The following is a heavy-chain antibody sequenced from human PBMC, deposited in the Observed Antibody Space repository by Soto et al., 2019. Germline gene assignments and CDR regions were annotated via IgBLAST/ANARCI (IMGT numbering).Heavy chain of an antibody. Sequence: PGGSMRLSCAASGVTFSSYEMNWVRQTPGKGLEWVSYISSSGSTRYYADSVKGRFTISRDNAKNSLYLQMNSLRAEDTAVYYFARGSRYFDCLLSHCDYWGQGTLGSVSS. CDR2: ISSSGSTR. J-gene: IGHJ4*02. CDR1: GVTFSSYE. V-gene: IGHV3-48*03. D-gene: IGHD3-9*01. CDR3: ARGSRYFDCLLSHCDY.